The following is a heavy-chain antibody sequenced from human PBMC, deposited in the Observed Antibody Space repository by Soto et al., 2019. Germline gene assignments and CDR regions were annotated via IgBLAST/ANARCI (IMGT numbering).Heavy chain of an antibody. D-gene: IGHD6-13*01. CDR2: IYWDDDE. CDR3: AHTISVGSIWYGPIDY. J-gene: IGHJ4*02. Sequence: SGPTLVNPTQTLTLTCTFSGFSLSTSGVGVSWIRQPPGKALEWLAVIYWDDDERYSPSLKTRLTITKDTSKNQVVLTMTNMDPVDTATYYCAHTISVGSIWYGPIDYWGQGTLVTVSS. CDR1: GFSLSTSGVG. V-gene: IGHV2-5*02.